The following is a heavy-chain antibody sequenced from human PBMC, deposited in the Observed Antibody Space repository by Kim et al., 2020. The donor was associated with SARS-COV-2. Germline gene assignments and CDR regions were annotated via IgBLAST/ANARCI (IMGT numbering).Heavy chain of an antibody. J-gene: IGHJ1*01. V-gene: IGHV1-18*04. CDR2: ISVYNDKT. D-gene: IGHD3-16*01. CDR1: GYPFTRYV. Sequence: ASVKVSCKASGYPFTRYVISWVRQASGQGFEWMGSISVYNDKTKYGQKFQGRVTMTTDTFTDTAYMEIRSLTSDDTAVYYCARDYEYVLVFGPREYFDHW. CDR3: ARDYEYVLVFGPREYFDH.